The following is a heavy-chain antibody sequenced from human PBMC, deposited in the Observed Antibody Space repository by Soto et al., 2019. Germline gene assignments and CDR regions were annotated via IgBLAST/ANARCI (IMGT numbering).Heavy chain of an antibody. D-gene: IGHD3-3*01. V-gene: IGHV4-34*01. CDR3: ARVPVSPFLEWLEGVVY. CDR1: GGSFSGYY. CDR2: INHSGST. J-gene: IGHJ4*02. Sequence: LETLSLTCAVYGGSFSGYYWSWIRQPPGKGLEWIGEINHSGSTNYNPSLKSRVTISVDTSKNQFSLKLSSVTAADTAVYYCARVPVSPFLEWLEGVVYWGQGTLVTVSS.